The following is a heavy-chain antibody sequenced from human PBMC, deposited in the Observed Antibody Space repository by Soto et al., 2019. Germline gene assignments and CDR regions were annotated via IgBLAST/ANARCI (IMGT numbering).Heavy chain of an antibody. J-gene: IGHJ4*02. V-gene: IGHV3-23*01. CDR2: ITDSGGDT. CDR1: GFTFAAYA. Sequence: DVQLLESGGGLVQPGGSLRLSCAASGFTFAAYAMTWVRQAPNKGLDWVSAITDSGGDTYYADSVKGRFTISRDNSKNTLYLQRNNLRAEDTAVYSCAKGYYGSGSYSLDSWGQGTLVTVSS. D-gene: IGHD3-10*01. CDR3: AKGYYGSGSYSLDS.